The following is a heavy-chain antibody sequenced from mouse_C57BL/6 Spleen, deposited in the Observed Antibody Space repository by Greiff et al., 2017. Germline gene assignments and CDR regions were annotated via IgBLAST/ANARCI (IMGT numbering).Heavy chain of an antibody. CDR1: GYAFRSSW. Sequence: QVQLKQSGPELVKPGASVKISCKASGYAFRSSWMNWVKQRPGKGLEWIGRIYPGDGDTNYNGKFKGKATLTADKSSSTAYMQLSSLTSEDSAVYFCAREDYYAMDYWGQGTSVTVSS. V-gene: IGHV1-82*01. CDR3: AREDYYAMDY. CDR2: IYPGDGDT. J-gene: IGHJ4*01.